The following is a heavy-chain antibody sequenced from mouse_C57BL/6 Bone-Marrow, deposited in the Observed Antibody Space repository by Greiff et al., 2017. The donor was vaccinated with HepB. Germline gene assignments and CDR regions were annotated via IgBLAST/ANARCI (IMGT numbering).Heavy chain of an antibody. V-gene: IGHV14-4*01. CDR2: IDPENGDT. CDR1: GFNIKDDY. CDR3: NTEEGMGLRRAWFAY. J-gene: IGHJ3*01. D-gene: IGHD2-2*01. Sequence: EVQLQQSGAELVRPGASVKLSCTASGFNIKDDYMHWVKQRPEQGLEWIGWIDPENGDTEYASKFQGQATITADTASNTAYLQLSSLTSEDTAVYYCNTEEGMGLRRAWFAYWGQGTLVTVSA.